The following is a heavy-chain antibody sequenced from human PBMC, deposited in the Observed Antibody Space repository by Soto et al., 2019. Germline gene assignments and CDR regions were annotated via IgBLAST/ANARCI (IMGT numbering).Heavy chain of an antibody. CDR2: IKTKIEGETT. D-gene: IGHD2-15*01. CDR1: GFSISSAW. CDR3: TTGSVEGV. Sequence: GGSLRLSCSASGFSISSAWRDWVRQAPGKGLEWVGRIKTKIEGETTHYAAPVNGRFTVSRDDSKNMLYLQMNSLKADDTALYYCTTGSVEGVWGQGTTVTVSS. V-gene: IGHV3-15*07. J-gene: IGHJ6*02.